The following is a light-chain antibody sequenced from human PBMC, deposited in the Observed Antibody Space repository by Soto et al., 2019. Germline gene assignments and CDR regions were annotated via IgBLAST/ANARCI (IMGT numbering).Light chain of an antibody. V-gene: IGKV1-9*01. CDR3: QQLDSYVFT. CDR1: QGISSY. Sequence: DIQMTQSPSSVSASVGDRVTITCRASQGISSYLAWYQQKPGEAPKLLIYAASTLQSGVPSRFSGSGSGTDFTLTISSLQPEDFATYYCQQLDSYVFTFGPGTKVDIK. CDR2: AAS. J-gene: IGKJ3*01.